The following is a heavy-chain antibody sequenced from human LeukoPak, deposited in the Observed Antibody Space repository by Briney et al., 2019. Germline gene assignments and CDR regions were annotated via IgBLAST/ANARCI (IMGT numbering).Heavy chain of an antibody. CDR1: GYTFTGYY. J-gene: IGHJ6*03. D-gene: IGHD2-2*01. Sequence: ASVKVSCKASGYTFTGYYMHWVRQAPGQGLEWMGWISAYNGNTNYAQKLQGRVTMTTDTSTSTAYMELRSLRSDDTAVYYCARDCSSTSCYLYYMDVWGKGTTVTVSS. V-gene: IGHV1-18*04. CDR3: ARDCSSTSCYLYYMDV. CDR2: ISAYNGNT.